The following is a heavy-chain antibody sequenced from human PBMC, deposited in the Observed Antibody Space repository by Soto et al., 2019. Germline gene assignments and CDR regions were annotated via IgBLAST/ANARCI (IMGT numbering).Heavy chain of an antibody. V-gene: IGHV3-15*07. Sequence: GGSLRLSCAASGFTFSNAWMNWVRQAPGKGLEWVGRIKSKTDGGTTDYAAPVKGRFTISRDDSKNTLYLQMNSLKTEDTAVYYCAKDLRGDYIPGYFDYWGQGTLVTVSS. D-gene: IGHD4-17*01. J-gene: IGHJ4*02. CDR1: GFTFSNAW. CDR2: IKSKTDGGTT. CDR3: AKDLRGDYIPGYFDY.